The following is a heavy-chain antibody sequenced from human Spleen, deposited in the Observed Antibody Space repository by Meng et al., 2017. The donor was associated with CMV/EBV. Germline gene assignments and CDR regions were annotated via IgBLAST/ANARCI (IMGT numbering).Heavy chain of an antibody. CDR2: ISYTGSA. CDR3: ARDPGYSYGSFDY. V-gene: IGHV4-30-4*01. CDR1: GDSISSGEYY. J-gene: IGHJ4*02. D-gene: IGHD5-18*01. Sequence: SETLSLTCSVSGDSISSGEYYWNWIRQPPGKGLEWIGYISYTGSAYYNPSLKSRVTISVDTSKNQFSLKLSSVTAADTAVYYCARDPGYSYGSFDYWGQGMMVTVSS.